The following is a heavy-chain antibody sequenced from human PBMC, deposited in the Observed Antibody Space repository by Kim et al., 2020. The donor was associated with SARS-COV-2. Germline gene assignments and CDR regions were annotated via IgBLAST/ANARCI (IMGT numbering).Heavy chain of an antibody. D-gene: IGHD5-18*01. V-gene: IGHV3-23*01. J-gene: IGHJ4*02. CDR3: AKGVRYSYGYFDY. CDR1: GFNFSSYA. Sequence: GGSLRLSCAASGFNFSSYAMSWVRQAPGKGLEWVSAISGSGGSTYYADSVKGRFTISRDNSKNTLYLQMNSLRAEDTAVYYCAKGVRYSYGYFDYWGQGTLVTVSS. CDR2: ISGSGGST.